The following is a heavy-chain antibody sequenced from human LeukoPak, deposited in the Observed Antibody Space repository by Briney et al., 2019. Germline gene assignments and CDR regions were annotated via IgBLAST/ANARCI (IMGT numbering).Heavy chain of an antibody. D-gene: IGHD2-2*01. CDR1: GFTFSSYG. J-gene: IGHJ6*03. V-gene: IGHV3-30*03. CDR3: AREKEGYCSRTSCYLDYYYYYMDV. Sequence: GGSLRLSCAASGFTFSSYGMHWVRQAPGKGLEWVAVISYDGSNKYYADSVKGRFAISRDNSKNTLYLQMNSLRAEDTAVYYCAREKEGYCSRTSCYLDYYYYYMDVWGKGTTVTISS. CDR2: ISYDGSNK.